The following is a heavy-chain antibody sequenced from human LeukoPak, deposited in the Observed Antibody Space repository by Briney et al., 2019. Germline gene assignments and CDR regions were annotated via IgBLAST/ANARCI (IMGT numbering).Heavy chain of an antibody. CDR2: IKEDGREK. CDR1: GFTFSSSS. CDR3: ARGGRPDY. D-gene: IGHD3-10*01. Sequence: PGGSLRLSCATSGFTFSSSSMSWVRQAPGKGLECVANIKEDGREKYYVDSVKGRFTISRDNAKNSLYLQMSSLRAEDTAVYYCARGGRPDYWGQGTLVTVSS. V-gene: IGHV3-7*01. J-gene: IGHJ4*02.